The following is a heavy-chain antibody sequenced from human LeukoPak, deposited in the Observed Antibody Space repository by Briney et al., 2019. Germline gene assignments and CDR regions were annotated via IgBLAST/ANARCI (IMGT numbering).Heavy chain of an antibody. Sequence: TGGSLRLYCATSGITFRDVWMAWVRQAPGKGLEWVGSIISKSDGGTIEYAAPVRGRFTILRDDSKITLYLQMNSLKIEDTAMYYCTTDRGITVRPVFDSWGQGTLVTVSS. CDR3: TTDRGITVRPVFDS. D-gene: IGHD6-6*01. CDR2: IISKSDGGTI. V-gene: IGHV3-15*01. CDR1: GITFRDVW. J-gene: IGHJ4*02.